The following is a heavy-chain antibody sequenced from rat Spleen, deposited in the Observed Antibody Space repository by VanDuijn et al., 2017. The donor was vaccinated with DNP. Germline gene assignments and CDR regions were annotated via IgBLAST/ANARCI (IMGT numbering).Heavy chain of an antibody. CDR1: GFTFSDYY. J-gene: IGHJ4*01. CDR3: ARHVSTTAGNYAMDA. Sequence: EVQLVESGGGLVQPGRSLKLSCAASGFTFSDYYMAWVRQAPTRGLEWVAYIGSDGYAPYYGVSVKGRFTISRDNAKSTLYLQMDSLRSEETATYYCARHVSTTAGNYAMDAWGQGTSVTVSS. V-gene: IGHV5S11*01. CDR2: IGSDGYAP. D-gene: IGHD1-2*01.